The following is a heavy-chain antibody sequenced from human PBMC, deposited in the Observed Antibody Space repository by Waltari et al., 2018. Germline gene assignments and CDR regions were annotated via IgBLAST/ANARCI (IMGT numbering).Heavy chain of an antibody. V-gene: IGHV4-39*01. CDR3: ARHDLYSSRKFDP. D-gene: IGHD6-13*01. CDR2: IYYSGST. CDR1: GGSIRSDSYY. J-gene: IGHJ5*02. Sequence: QLQLQESGPGLVKPSATLSLTCTVSGGSIRSDSYYWAWIRQAPGKWLDWIGSIYYSGSTSYNPSLKSRVTISVDTSKNQFSLKLSSVTAADTALYFCARHDLYSSRKFDPWGQGTLVTVSS.